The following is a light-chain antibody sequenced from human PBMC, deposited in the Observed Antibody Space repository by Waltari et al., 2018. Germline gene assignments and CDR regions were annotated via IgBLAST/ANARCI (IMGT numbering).Light chain of an antibody. Sequence: SYVLTQPPSASVAPGQTARITCGINNIGSRIVHWCQQRPGQAPVPVIYYDSGRPSGIPERFSGSNSGDTATLTISRVEAGDEADYYCQVWDSSRAHVVFGGGTRLTVL. CDR1: NIGSRI. CDR2: YDS. J-gene: IGLJ3*02. CDR3: QVWDSSRAHVV. V-gene: IGLV3-21*04.